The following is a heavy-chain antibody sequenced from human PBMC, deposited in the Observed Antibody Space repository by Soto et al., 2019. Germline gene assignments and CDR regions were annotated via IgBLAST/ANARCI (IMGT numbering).Heavy chain of an antibody. CDR3: AKQYRGYDYLIEY. CDR2: ISISGGST. Sequence: GGSLRLSCAGSGFTFSGYAMSWVRQAPRKGLEWVSAISISGGSTYYADSVKGRFTISRDNSKNTLYLQMNTLRADDTAVYYCAKQYRGYDYLIEYWGQGTLVTVSS. V-gene: IGHV3-23*01. D-gene: IGHD5-12*01. J-gene: IGHJ4*02. CDR1: GFTFSGYA.